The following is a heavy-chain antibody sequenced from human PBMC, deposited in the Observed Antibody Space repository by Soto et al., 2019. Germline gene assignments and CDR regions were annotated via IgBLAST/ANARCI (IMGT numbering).Heavy chain of an antibody. Sequence: EVQLVESGGGLVQPGRSLRLSCAASGFTFDDYAMHWVRQAPGKGLEWVSGISWNSGSIGYADSVKGRFTISRDNAKSSLYLQMNSLRAEDTALYYCAKAHGAAGNFDYWGQGTLVTVSS. CDR1: GFTFDDYA. CDR3: AKAHGAAGNFDY. CDR2: ISWNSGSI. D-gene: IGHD6-13*01. J-gene: IGHJ4*02. V-gene: IGHV3-9*01.